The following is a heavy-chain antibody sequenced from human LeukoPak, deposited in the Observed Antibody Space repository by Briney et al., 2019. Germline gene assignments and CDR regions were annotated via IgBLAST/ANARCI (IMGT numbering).Heavy chain of an antibody. D-gene: IGHD2-2*03. CDR1: GGSISSSIYY. J-gene: IGHJ5*02. V-gene: IGHV4-39*01. CDR2: YYYSGST. CDR3: ARHRGYCSSTSCSSNWFDP. Sequence: PSETLSLTCTVSGGSISSSIYYWGWIRQPPGKGLEYIVSYYYSGSTYYNPSLKSRVTISVDTSKNQFSLKLSSVTAADTAVYYCARHRGYCSSTSCSSNWFDPWGQGTLVTVSS.